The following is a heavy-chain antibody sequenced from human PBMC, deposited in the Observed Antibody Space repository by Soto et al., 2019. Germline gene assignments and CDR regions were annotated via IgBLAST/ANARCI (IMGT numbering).Heavy chain of an antibody. CDR3: ARENKAIFGVFTHFDY. V-gene: IGHV1-69*13. CDR2: IIPLFGTA. D-gene: IGHD3-3*01. CDR1: GGTFSTYA. Sequence: SVKVSCKASGGTFSTYAIDWVRQAPGQGLEWMGGIIPLFGTANYAQNFQGRITITADESTSTAYMELRSLRSEDTAVYYCARENKAIFGVFTHFDYWAQGTLVTVSS. J-gene: IGHJ4*02.